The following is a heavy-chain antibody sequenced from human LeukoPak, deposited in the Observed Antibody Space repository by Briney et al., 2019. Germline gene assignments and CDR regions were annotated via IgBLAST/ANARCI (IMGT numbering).Heavy chain of an antibody. J-gene: IGHJ6*02. D-gene: IGHD3-3*01. CDR3: ARLATIFGVVINYGMDV. Sequence: SETLSLTCAVYGGSFSGYYWSWIRQPPGKGLEWIGEINHSGSTNYNPSLKSRVTISVDTSKNQFSLKLSSVTAADTAVYYCARLATIFGVVINYGMDVWGQGTTVTVSS. V-gene: IGHV4-34*01. CDR1: GGSFSGYY. CDR2: INHSGST.